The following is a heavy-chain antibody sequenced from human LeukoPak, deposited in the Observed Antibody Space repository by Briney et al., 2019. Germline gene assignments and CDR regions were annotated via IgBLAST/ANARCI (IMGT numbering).Heavy chain of an antibody. CDR3: ARHGIAAHDAFDI. CDR2: IYPGDSDT. J-gene: IGHJ3*02. V-gene: IGHV5-51*01. CDR1: GYSFTNYW. Sequence: GESLKISCKGSGYSFTNYWIAWVRQMPGKGLEWMGIIYPGDSDTRYSPSFQGQVTISADKSISTAYLQWSSLKASDTAMYYCARHGIAAHDAFDIWGQGTMVTVPS. D-gene: IGHD6-6*01.